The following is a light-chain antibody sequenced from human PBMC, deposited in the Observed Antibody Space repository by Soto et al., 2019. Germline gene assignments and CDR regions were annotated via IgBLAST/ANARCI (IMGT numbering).Light chain of an antibody. CDR1: SSDVGGYNY. CDR2: DVS. CDR3: CSYAGTYTFDV. Sequence: QSVLTQPRSVSGSPGQSVTISCTGTSSDVGGYNYVSCYRQHPGKAPKLMIYDVSKRPSGVPDRFSGSKSGNTASLTISGLQAEDEADYYCCSYAGTYTFDVFGTGTKVTVL. J-gene: IGLJ1*01. V-gene: IGLV2-11*01.